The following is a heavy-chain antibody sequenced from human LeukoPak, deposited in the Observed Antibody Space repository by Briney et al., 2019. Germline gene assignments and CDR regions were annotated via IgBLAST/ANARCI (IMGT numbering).Heavy chain of an antibody. CDR3: ARAWSGSGYPPFFYMDV. D-gene: IGHD3-3*01. Sequence: GGSLRLSCEASGFNFRIYTMNWVRQAPGRGLEWISYISSSASVTYYADSVNGRFSISRDNAKNSLFLQLNNLRDEDTAVYYCARAWSGSGYPPFFYMDVWGRGATVIVSS. CDR2: ISSSASVT. J-gene: IGHJ6*03. CDR1: GFNFRIYT. V-gene: IGHV3-48*02.